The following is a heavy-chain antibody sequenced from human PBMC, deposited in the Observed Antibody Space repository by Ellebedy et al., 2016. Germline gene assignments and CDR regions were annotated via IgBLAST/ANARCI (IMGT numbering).Heavy chain of an antibody. J-gene: IGHJ5*02. V-gene: IGHV4-4*07. CDR1: GFTFSSYA. CDR3: ARDLGLVPAARIHNWFDP. D-gene: IGHD2-2*01. Sequence: ESLKISXAASGFTFSSYAMSWIRQPAGKGLEWIGRIYTSGSTNYNPSLKSRVTMSVDTSKNQFSLKLSSVTAADTAVYYCARDLGLVPAARIHNWFDPWGQGTLVTVSS. CDR2: IYTSGST.